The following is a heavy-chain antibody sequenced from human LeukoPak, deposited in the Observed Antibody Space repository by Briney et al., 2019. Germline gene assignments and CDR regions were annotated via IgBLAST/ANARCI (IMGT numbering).Heavy chain of an antibody. D-gene: IGHD2-15*01. CDR2: ISNSGGST. J-gene: IGHJ4*02. V-gene: IGHV3-23*01. Sequence: GGSLRLSCAASGFTFSSYAMSWVRQAPGKGLEWVSAISNSGGSTYYADSVKGRFTISRDNSKNTLYLQVNSLRAEDTAVYYCAKSHCSDNSCHGGYFDYWGQGTLVTVSS. CDR3: AKSHCSDNSCHGGYFDY. CDR1: GFTFSSYA.